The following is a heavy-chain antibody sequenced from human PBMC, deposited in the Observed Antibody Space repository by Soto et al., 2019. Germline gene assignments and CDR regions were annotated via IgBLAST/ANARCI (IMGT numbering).Heavy chain of an antibody. CDR1: GFTFSAYA. Sequence: GGSLRLSCAASGFTFSAYAMSWVRQAPGKGLEWVSSINSGGGGTFYSDSVKGRFTISRDNSKNTLYLQINSLRAEDTAVYYCAKRGTYYFDYWGQGALVTVSS. CDR3: AKRGTYYFDY. CDR2: INSGGGGT. D-gene: IGHD2-15*01. V-gene: IGHV3-23*01. J-gene: IGHJ4*02.